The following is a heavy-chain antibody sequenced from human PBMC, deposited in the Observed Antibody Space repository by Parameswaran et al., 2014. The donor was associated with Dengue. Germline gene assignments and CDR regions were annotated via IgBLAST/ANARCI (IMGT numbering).Heavy chain of an antibody. J-gene: IGHJ4*02. CDR2: INHSGST. CDR3: ARSLVYSSGGDY. D-gene: IGHD6-25*01. V-gene: IGHV4-34*01. Sequence: WIRQPPGKGLEWIGEINHSGSTNYNPSLKSRVTISVETSKNQFSLELSSVTAADTAVYYCARSLVYSSGGDYWGQGTLVTVSS.